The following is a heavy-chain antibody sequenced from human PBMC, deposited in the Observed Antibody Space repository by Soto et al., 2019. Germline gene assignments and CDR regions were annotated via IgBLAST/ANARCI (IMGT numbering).Heavy chain of an antibody. D-gene: IGHD3-22*01. V-gene: IGHV4-30-2*01. CDR3: ARLSQTGYDSSGLDP. Sequence: SETLSLTCAVSGGSISSGGYSWSWIRQPPGKGLEWIGYIYHSGSTYYNPSLKSRVTISVDRSKNQFSLRLSSVTAADTAVYYCARLSQTGYDSSGLDPWGQGTLVTVSS. J-gene: IGHJ5*02. CDR2: IYHSGST. CDR1: GGSISSGGYS.